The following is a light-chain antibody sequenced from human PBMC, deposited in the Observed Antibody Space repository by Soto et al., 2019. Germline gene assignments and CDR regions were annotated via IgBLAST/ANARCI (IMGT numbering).Light chain of an antibody. V-gene: IGLV2-14*01. CDR3: SSYTSSSTLHV. CDR2: DVS. Sequence: QSALTQPASVSESPGQSITISCTGTSSDVGGYNYVSWHQQHPGKAPKLMIYDVSNRPSGVSNRFSGSKSGNTASLTISGLQAEDEADYYCSSYTSSSTLHVFGTGTKVTVL. CDR1: SSDVGGYNY. J-gene: IGLJ1*01.